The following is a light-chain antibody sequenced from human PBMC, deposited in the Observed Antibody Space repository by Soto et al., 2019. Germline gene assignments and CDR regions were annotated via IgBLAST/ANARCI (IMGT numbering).Light chain of an antibody. Sequence: EIVVAQSPATLSVSPGETAILSCRASQSVGSNYLAWYQQKPGQAPRVLIYGASSRATGIPDRFSGSGSGADFTLTSSRLEPEDFAVYYCQQYTTSPFTFGPGTKVDIK. V-gene: IGKV3-20*01. CDR1: QSVGSNY. CDR3: QQYTTSPFT. J-gene: IGKJ3*01. CDR2: GAS.